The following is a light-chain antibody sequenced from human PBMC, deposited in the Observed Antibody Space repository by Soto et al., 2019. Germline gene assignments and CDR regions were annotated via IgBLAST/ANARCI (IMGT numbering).Light chain of an antibody. CDR2: DVS. CDR1: SSDVGRYNY. V-gene: IGLV2-14*01. CDR3: SSFTSSSTFV. Sequence: QSALAQPASVSGSPGQSITISCTGTSSDVGRYNYVSWFQQHPGKAPKLMIFDVSNWPSGVSDRFSGSKSGNTASLTISGXXAEDEADYYCSSFTSSSTFVFGTGTQLTVL. J-gene: IGLJ1*01.